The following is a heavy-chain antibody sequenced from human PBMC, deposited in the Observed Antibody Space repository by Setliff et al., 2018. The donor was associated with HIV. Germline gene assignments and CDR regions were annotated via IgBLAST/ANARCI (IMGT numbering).Heavy chain of an antibody. D-gene: IGHD4-4*01. J-gene: IGHJ6*03. V-gene: IGHV4-31*03. CDR1: GGSISSSVYY. CDR3: ASMYSNYGRYYYYMDV. CDR2: IYYSGST. Sequence: SETLSLTCTVSGGSISSSVYYWSWIRQHPGKGLEWIGYIYYSGSTYYNPSLKSRVTMSVDTSKNQFSLKLSSVTAADTAVYYCASMYSNYGRYYYYMDVWGEGTTVTVSS.